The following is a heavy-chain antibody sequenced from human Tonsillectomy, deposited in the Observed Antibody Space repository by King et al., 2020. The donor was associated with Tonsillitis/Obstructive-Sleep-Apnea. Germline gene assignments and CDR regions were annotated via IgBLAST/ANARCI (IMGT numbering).Heavy chain of an antibody. CDR1: GFTFSTYG. J-gene: IGHJ6*03. CDR3: ARDAPPDGYAGVSYYMDV. D-gene: IGHD5-24*01. Sequence: VQLVESGGGVVQPGRSLRLSCAASGFTFSTYGMHWVRQAPGKGLEWVAVIWYDGSDKKCADSVKGRCTISRDNSKNTLYLQMNSLRAEDTAVYYCARDAPPDGYAGVSYYMDVWGKGTTVTVSS. V-gene: IGHV3-33*01. CDR2: IWYDGSDK.